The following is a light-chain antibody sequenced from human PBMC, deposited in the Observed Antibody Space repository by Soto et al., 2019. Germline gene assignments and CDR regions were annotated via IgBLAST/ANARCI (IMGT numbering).Light chain of an antibody. Sequence: QSALTQPRSVSGSPGQSVTISCTGTSSDVGGYNYVSWYQQHPGKAPKLMIYDVSKRPSGVPDRFSGYKSGNTAYLTISGLQAEDEADYYCCSYAGSYDVVFGGGTKLTVL. CDR1: SSDVGGYNY. J-gene: IGLJ2*01. CDR3: CSYAGSYDVV. CDR2: DVS. V-gene: IGLV2-11*01.